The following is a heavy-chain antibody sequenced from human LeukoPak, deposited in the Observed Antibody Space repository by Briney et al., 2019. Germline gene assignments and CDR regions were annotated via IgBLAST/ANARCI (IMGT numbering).Heavy chain of an antibody. CDR2: IYPGDSDT. D-gene: IGHD3-9*01. CDR1: GYSFTSYW. Sequence: RGESLKISCKGSGYSFTSYWIGWVRQMPGKGLEWMGIIYPGDSDTRYSPSFQGQVTISADKSISTAYLQWSSLKASDTAMYYCARQRRYFENEDAFDIWGQGTMVTVSS. CDR3: ARQRRYFENEDAFDI. V-gene: IGHV5-51*01. J-gene: IGHJ3*02.